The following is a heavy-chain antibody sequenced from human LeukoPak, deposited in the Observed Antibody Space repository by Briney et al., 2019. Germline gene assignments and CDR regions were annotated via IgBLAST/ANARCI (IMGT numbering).Heavy chain of an antibody. CDR1: GFTFSSYG. J-gene: IGHJ4*02. D-gene: IGHD3-3*01. CDR3: TKGLDFWSGYYPGY. V-gene: IGHV3-30*18. Sequence: GGSLRLSCAASGFTFSSYGMHWVRQAPGKGLEWVAVISYDGSNKYYADSVKGRFTISRDNSKNTLYLQMNSLRAEDTAVYYCTKGLDFWSGYYPGYWGQGTLVTVSS. CDR2: ISYDGSNK.